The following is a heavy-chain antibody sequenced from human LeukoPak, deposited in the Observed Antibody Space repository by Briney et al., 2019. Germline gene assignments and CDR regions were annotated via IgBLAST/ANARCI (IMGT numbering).Heavy chain of an antibody. D-gene: IGHD2-15*01. CDR3: ARDEVVVAANYFDY. CDR1: GFTFSSYS. J-gene: IGHJ4*02. CDR2: ISSSSSYI. Sequence: GGSLRLSCAAPGFTFSSYSMNWVRQAPGKGLEWVSSISSSSSYIYYADSVKGRFTISRDNAKNSLYLQMNSLRAEDTAVYYCARDEVVVAANYFDYWGQGTLVTVSS. V-gene: IGHV3-21*01.